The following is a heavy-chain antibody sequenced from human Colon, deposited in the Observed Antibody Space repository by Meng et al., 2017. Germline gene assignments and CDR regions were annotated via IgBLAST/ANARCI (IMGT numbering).Heavy chain of an antibody. V-gene: IGHV4-30-4*01. J-gene: IGHJ4*02. CDR1: GGSINSADYY. D-gene: IGHD2-2*01. CDR2: IHSSGNT. CDR3: ARNPVIPDARTFDD. Sequence: QVQLQESGPGVVKPSQTLSLTCTISGGSINSADYYWNWIRQSPGKGLEWLGYIHSSGNTYYTPSLKSRLTMSLDTSKNQFSLRLTSVTAADTAVYYCARNPVIPDARTFDDWGQGALVTVSS.